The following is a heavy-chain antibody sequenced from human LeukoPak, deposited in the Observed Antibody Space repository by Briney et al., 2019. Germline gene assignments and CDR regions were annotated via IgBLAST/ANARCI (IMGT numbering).Heavy chain of an antibody. V-gene: IGHV4-61*02. CDR3: ARSTYLDY. J-gene: IGHJ4*02. CDR1: GGSISSGSYY. D-gene: IGHD2-2*01. CDR2: IYTSGST. Sequence: SQTLSHTCTVSGGSISSGSYYWSWIRQPAGKGLEWIGRIYTSGSTNYNPSLKSRVTISVDTSKNQFSLKLSSVTAADTAVYYCARSTYLDYWGQGTLVTVSS.